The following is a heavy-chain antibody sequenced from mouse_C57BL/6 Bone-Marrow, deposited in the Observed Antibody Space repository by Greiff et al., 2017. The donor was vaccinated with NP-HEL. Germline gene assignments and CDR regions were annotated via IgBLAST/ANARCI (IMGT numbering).Heavy chain of an antibody. J-gene: IGHJ4*01. CDR2: INPNNGGT. D-gene: IGHD1-1*01. CDR3: ARCYYYGSSSYYYAMDY. V-gene: IGHV1-22*01. Sequence: EVQLQQSGPELVKPGASVKMSCKASGYTFTDYNMHWVKQSHGKSLEWIGYINPNNGGTSYNQKFKGKATLTVNKSSSTAYMELRSLTSEDSAVYYCARCYYYGSSSYYYAMDYWGQGTSVTVSS. CDR1: GYTFTDYN.